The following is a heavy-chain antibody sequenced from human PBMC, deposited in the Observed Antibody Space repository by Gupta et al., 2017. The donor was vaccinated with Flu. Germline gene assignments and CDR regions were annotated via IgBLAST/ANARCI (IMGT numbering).Heavy chain of an antibody. J-gene: IGHJ6*02. CDR2: INPNGGAT. V-gene: IGHV1-2*02. CDR1: GYTFTGYY. CDR3: ARAPGMDV. Sequence: QVPLVQSGAEVKKPGASVKVSCKASGYTFTGYYLQWARQAPGQGLEWVGWINPNGGATNYAQKFQGRVTLTRDTSITTAYMELSRLTSDDTAMYYCARAPGMDVWGQGTTVTVSS.